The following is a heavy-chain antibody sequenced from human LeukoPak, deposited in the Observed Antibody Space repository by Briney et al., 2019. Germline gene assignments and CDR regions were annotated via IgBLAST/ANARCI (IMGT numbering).Heavy chain of an antibody. J-gene: IGHJ4*02. CDR1: GFSFSDYY. Sequence: GGSLRLSCAASGFSFSDYYMSWIRQAPGKGLEWVSYISSGTSYTNYADSVKGRFTISRDNSKNTLYLQMNSLIAEDTAVYYCAKEGCCSGGTCYSGCFDYWGQGTLVTVSS. CDR3: AKEGCCSGGTCYSGCFDY. D-gene: IGHD2-15*01. V-gene: IGHV3-11*06. CDR2: ISSGTSYT.